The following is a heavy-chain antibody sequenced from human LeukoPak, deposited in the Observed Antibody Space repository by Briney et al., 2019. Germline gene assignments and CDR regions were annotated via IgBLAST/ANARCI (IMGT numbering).Heavy chain of an antibody. D-gene: IGHD6-19*01. V-gene: IGHV4-59*08. J-gene: IGHJ4*02. CDR3: ARAVSGRFDY. Sequence: PSQTLSLTCTVSGGSMSPYHWGWIRQPPGKGLEWTGYIYYSGSTNYNPSLKSRVTISVDTSKNQFSLKLSSVTAADTAIYYCARAVSGRFDYWGQGTLVTVSS. CDR1: GGSMSPYH. CDR2: IYYSGST.